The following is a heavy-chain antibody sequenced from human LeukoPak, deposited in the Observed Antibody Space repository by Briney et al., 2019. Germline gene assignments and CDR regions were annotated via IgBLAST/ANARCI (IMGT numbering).Heavy chain of an antibody. D-gene: IGHD3-22*01. Sequence: ASVKVSCKASGYTFTSYAMHWVRQAPGQRLEWMGWINAGNGNTKYSQKFQGRVTITRDTSASTAYMELSSLRSDDTAVYYCARAKTYYYDSSGYPSSFDIWGQGTMVTVSS. CDR3: ARAKTYYYDSSGYPSSFDI. CDR2: INAGNGNT. CDR1: GYTFTSYA. J-gene: IGHJ3*02. V-gene: IGHV1-3*01.